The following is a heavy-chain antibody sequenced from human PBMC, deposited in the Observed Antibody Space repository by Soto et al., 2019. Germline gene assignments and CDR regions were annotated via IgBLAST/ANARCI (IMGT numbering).Heavy chain of an antibody. CDR1: GFTFSSYS. Sequence: EVQLVESGGGLVKPGGSLRLSCAASGFTFSSYSMNWVRQAPGKGLEWVSSISSSSSYIYYADSVKGRFTISRDNAKNSLYLQMNSLRAEDTAVYYCARFGERYFAWLLAQSVYYFDYWGHGTLVTVSS. CDR2: ISSSSSYI. CDR3: ARFGERYFAWLLAQSVYYFDY. V-gene: IGHV3-21*01. J-gene: IGHJ4*01. D-gene: IGHD3-9*01.